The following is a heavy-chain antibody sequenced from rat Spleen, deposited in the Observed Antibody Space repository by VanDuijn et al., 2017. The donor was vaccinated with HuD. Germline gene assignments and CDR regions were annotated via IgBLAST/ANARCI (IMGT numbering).Heavy chain of an antibody. V-gene: IGHV5-7*01. CDR3: TRHDYPGVTTNWFAH. Sequence: EVQLVESDGGLVQPGRSLKLSCAASGFTFSDYYMAWVRQAPTKGLEWVAYISYDGSRTYYRDSVKGRFTISRDNAKSTLYLQMDSLRSEDTATYYCTRHDYPGVTTNWFAHWGQGTLVTVSS. J-gene: IGHJ3*01. CDR2: ISYDGSRT. D-gene: IGHD1-4*01. CDR1: GFTFSDYY.